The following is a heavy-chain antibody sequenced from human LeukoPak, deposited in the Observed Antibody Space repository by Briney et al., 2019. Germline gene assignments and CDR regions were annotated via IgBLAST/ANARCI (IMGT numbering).Heavy chain of an antibody. CDR3: ARDLYYGDYEIDY. J-gene: IGHJ4*02. V-gene: IGHV3-48*02. D-gene: IGHD4-17*01. Sequence: GGSLRLSCAASGFTFSSYNMNWVRQAPGKGLEWVSYITSSSSTIYYADSVKGRFTISRDNAKNSLFLQMNSLRDEDTAVYYCARDLYYGDYEIDYWGQGTLVTVSS. CDR2: ITSSSSTI. CDR1: GFTFSSYN.